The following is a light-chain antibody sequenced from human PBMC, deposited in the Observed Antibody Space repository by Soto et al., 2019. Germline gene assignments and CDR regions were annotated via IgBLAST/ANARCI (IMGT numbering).Light chain of an antibody. CDR1: QSVSSSY. Sequence: EIVLTQSPGTLSLSPGEGATLSCRASQSVSSSYIAWYQQRPGQTPSLLIYGASTRATGIPTRFSGSGSGTDFTLTISSLQPEDFAVYYCQQRSNWPDAFGQGTRLEIK. J-gene: IGKJ5*01. CDR2: GAS. CDR3: QQRSNWPDA. V-gene: IGKV3D-20*02.